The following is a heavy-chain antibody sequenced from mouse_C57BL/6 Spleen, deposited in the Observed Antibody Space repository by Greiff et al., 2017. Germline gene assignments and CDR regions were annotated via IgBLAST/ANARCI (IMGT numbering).Heavy chain of an antibody. Sequence: VKLMESGAELVRPGTSVKMSCKASGYTFTNYWIGWAKQRPGHGLEWIGDIYPGGGYTNYNEKFKGKATLTADKSSSTAYMQFSSLTSEDSAIYYCARSDGYWYFDVWGTGTTVTVSS. CDR1: GYTFTNYW. CDR2: IYPGGGYT. D-gene: IGHD2-3*01. V-gene: IGHV1-63*01. CDR3: ARSDGYWYFDV. J-gene: IGHJ1*03.